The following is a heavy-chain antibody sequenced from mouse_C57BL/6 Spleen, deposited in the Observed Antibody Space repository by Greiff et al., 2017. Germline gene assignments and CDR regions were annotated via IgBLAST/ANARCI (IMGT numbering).Heavy chain of an antibody. J-gene: IGHJ3*01. V-gene: IGHV2-5*01. Sequence: QVQLQQSGPGLVQPSPSLSITCTVSGFSLTSYGVHWVRQSPGKGLEWLGLIWRGGSTDYNAAFMSRLGITKDNSKSQVFFKMNSLQADDTAIYYCAKKDPDGYYSYWGQGTLVTVSA. CDR3: AKKDPDGYYSY. D-gene: IGHD2-3*01. CDR2: IWRGGST. CDR1: GFSLTSYG.